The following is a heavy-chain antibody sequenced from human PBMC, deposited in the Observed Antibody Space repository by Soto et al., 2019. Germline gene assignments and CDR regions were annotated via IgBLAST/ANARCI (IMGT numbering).Heavy chain of an antibody. Sequence: QVQLQESGPGLVKPSGTLSLTCAVSGGSISTSNWWSWDRQPPGKGLEWIGEVYHSGSTNYNPSFKSRFAMSVDKSKNQFSLKLNSVTAADTALYYCARNSTSGTRFDYWGQGSLVTVSS. CDR3: ARNSTSGTRFDY. J-gene: IGHJ4*02. CDR1: GGSISTSNW. D-gene: IGHD1-1*01. CDR2: VYHSGST. V-gene: IGHV4-4*02.